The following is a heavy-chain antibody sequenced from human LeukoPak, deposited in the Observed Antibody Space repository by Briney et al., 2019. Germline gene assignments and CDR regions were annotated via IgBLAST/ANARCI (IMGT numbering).Heavy chain of an antibody. J-gene: IGHJ4*02. CDR2: IYYSGST. CDR3: ARGPSIAALY. D-gene: IGHD6-6*01. V-gene: IGHV4-59*01. Sequence: SETLSLTCTVSGGSISSYYWSWIRQPPGKGLEWIGYIYYSGSTNYNPSLKSRVTISVDTSKNQFSLKLSSVTAADTAVYYCARGPSIAALYWGQGTLVTVSS. CDR1: GGSISSYY.